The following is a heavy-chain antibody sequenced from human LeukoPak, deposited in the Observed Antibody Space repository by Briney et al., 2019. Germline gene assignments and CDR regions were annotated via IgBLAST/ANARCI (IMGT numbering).Heavy chain of an antibody. CDR3: AQTGGYFDL. J-gene: IGHJ2*01. CDR1: GGSFSGYY. CDR2: IYYSGST. V-gene: IGHV4-59*01. Sequence: SETLSLTCAVYGGSFSGYYWSWIRQPPGKGLEWIGYIYYSGSTNYNPSLKSRVTISVDTSKNQFSLKLSSVTAADTAVYYCAQTGGYFDLWGRGTLVTVSS.